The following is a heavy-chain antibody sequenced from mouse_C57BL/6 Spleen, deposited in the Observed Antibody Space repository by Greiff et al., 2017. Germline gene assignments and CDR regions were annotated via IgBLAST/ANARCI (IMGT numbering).Heavy chain of an antibody. CDR1: GYTFTEYT. V-gene: IGHV1-62-2*01. CDR2: FYPGSGSI. J-gene: IGHJ3*01. D-gene: IGHD1-2*01. Sequence: QVQLQQSGAELVKPGASVKLSCKASGYTFTEYTIHWVKQRSGQGLEWIGWFYPGSGSIKYNEKFKDKATLTADKSSSTVYMERSRLTSEDSAVDVCARHEEVHITTEYGGFAYWGQGTLVTVSA. CDR3: ARHEEVHITTEYGGFAY.